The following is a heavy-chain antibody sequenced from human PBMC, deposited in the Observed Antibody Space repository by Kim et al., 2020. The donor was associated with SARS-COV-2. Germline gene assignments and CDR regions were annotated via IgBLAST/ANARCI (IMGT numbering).Heavy chain of an antibody. D-gene: IGHD5-12*01. CDR3: ARHHGAEMATIQ. Sequence: GGSLRLSCAASGFTFSSYSMNWVRQAPGKGLEWVSSISSSSSYIYYADSVKGRFTISRDNAKNSLYLQMNSLRAEDTAVYYCARHHGAEMATIQWGQGTLVTVSS. V-gene: IGHV3-21*01. J-gene: IGHJ4*02. CDR2: ISSSSSYI. CDR1: GFTFSSYS.